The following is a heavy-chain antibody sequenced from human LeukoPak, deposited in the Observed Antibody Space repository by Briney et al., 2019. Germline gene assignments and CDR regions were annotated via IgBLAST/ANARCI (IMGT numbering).Heavy chain of an antibody. J-gene: IGHJ5*02. V-gene: IGHV4-4*07. CDR3: ARATYYYDSSGSNWFDP. Sequence: SETLSLTCTVSGGSISSYYWSWIRQPAGKGLEWIGRIYTSGSTNYNPSLKSRVTMSVDTSKNQFSLRLSSVTAADTAVYYCARATYYYDSSGSNWFDPWGQGTLVTVSS. CDR1: GGSISSYY. D-gene: IGHD3-22*01. CDR2: IYTSGST.